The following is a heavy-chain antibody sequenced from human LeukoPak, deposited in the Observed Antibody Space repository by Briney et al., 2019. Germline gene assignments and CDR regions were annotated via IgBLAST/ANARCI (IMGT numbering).Heavy chain of an antibody. CDR1: GFTFSTYA. V-gene: IGHV3-23*01. D-gene: IGHD1-26*01. CDR3: AKGGKWDVTPFDY. J-gene: IGHJ4*02. CDR2: ISGRGDST. Sequence: GGSLRLSCAASGFTFSTYAMSWVRQAPGKGLEWVSAISGRGDSTYYADSVKGRFTISRDYSKNTLYLQVNSLRAEDTAVYYCAKGGKWDVTPFDYWGQGTLVTVSS.